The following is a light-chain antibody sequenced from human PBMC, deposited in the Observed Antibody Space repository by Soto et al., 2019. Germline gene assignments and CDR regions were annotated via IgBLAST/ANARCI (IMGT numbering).Light chain of an antibody. Sequence: EIVLTQSPGTLSLSPGERATLSCRASQGVSSNYLAWYQQKSGQAPRLLLYGTSSRATGIPERFSGSGSGTDFTLTISRLEPEDFAVYFCQQYDDWLRLTFGGGTKVDI. J-gene: IGKJ4*01. CDR1: QGVSSNY. V-gene: IGKV3-20*01. CDR3: QQYDDWLRLT. CDR2: GTS.